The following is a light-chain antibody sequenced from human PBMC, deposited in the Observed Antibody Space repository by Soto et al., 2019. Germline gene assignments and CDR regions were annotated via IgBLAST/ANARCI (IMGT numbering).Light chain of an antibody. V-gene: IGKV3-20*01. CDR1: QSVSSSF. CDR3: QQYGSSPWT. CDR2: HTS. Sequence: EIVLTQSPGTLSLSPGERATLSCGASQSVSSSFVAWFQQKPGQAPRLLIHHTSTRATGIPDRFSGSGSGTDFTLTINRLEPEDFAMYFCQQYGSSPWTFGQGTKVDI. J-gene: IGKJ1*01.